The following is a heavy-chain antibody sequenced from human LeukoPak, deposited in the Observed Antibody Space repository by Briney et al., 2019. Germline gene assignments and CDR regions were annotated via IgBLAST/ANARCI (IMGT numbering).Heavy chain of an antibody. CDR1: GGSISSSSYY. CDR3: ARDWMYPAQFDY. J-gene: IGHJ4*02. Sequence: SETLSLTCTVSGGSISSSSYYWGWIRQPPGKGLEWIGSIYYSGSTYYNPSLKGRVTISVDTSKNQFSLKLSSVTAADTAVYYCARDWMYPAQFDYWGQGTLVTVSS. D-gene: IGHD1-1*01. V-gene: IGHV4-39*07. CDR2: IYYSGST.